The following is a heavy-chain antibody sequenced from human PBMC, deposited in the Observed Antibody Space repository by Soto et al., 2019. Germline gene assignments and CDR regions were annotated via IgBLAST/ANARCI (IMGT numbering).Heavy chain of an antibody. CDR2: IKGSGETT. CDR3: TKEQGWESSD. Sequence: EVQLQESGGGLVQPGGSLRLSCATSGFTFSAYGMSWVRQPPGKGLEWVSGIKGSGETTYYADSVKGRFTISRDNSKNTLFLQMESLRVEDTAMYYCTKEQGWESSDWGQGTLVTVSS. CDR1: GFTFSAYG. J-gene: IGHJ4*02. V-gene: IGHV3-23*01. D-gene: IGHD1-26*01.